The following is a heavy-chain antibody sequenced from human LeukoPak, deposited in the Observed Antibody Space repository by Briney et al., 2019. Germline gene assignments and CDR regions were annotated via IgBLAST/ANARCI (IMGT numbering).Heavy chain of an antibody. CDR3: ASGSYYVDY. CDR2: IYSIGTT. CDR1: GFTVSSNY. Sequence: GGSLRLSCAASGFTVSSNYMSWVRQAPGKGLEWVSIIYSIGTTYYTDSVKGRFTISRDNSKNTLYLQMNSLRAEDTAVYYCASGSYYVDYWGQGTLVTVSS. D-gene: IGHD1-26*01. J-gene: IGHJ4*02. V-gene: IGHV3-53*01.